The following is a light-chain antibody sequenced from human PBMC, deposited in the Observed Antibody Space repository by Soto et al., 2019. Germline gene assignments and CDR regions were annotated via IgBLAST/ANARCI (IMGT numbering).Light chain of an antibody. J-gene: IGKJ4*01. Sequence: EIVLTQSPATLSLSPGERATLSCRASQSVSSNLAWYQQKPGQDPRLLIYDASNRATGIPARFSGSGSGPDFTLTISSLEPEDFAVYYCQQRSNWPLTFGGGTKVEIK. CDR1: QSVSSN. V-gene: IGKV3-11*01. CDR2: DAS. CDR3: QQRSNWPLT.